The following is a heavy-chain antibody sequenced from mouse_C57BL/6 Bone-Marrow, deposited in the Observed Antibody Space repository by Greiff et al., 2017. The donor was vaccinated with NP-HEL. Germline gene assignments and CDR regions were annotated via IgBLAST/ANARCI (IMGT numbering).Heavy chain of an antibody. V-gene: IGHV1-18*01. CDR1: GYTFTDYN. D-gene: IGHD1-1*01. CDR3: ARRGNYGSSYTY. CDR2: INPNNGGT. J-gene: IGHJ2*01. Sequence: EVKLQESGPELVKPGASVKIPCKASGYTFTDYNMDWVKQSHGKSLEWIGDINPNNGGTIYNQKFKGKATLTVDKSSSTAYMELRSLTSEDTAVYYCARRGNYGSSYTYWGQGTTLTVSS.